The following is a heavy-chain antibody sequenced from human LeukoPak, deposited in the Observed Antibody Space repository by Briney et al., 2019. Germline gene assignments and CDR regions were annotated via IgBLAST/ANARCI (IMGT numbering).Heavy chain of an antibody. Sequence: GGSLRLSCAASGFTFSSYGMHWVRQAPGKGLEWVAFIRYDGSNKYYADSVKGRFTISRDNSKNTLYLQMNSLRAEDTAVYYCAKGGLGGGILRGAAVTETVWGKGTTVTVSS. CDR1: GFTFSSYG. J-gene: IGHJ6*04. V-gene: IGHV3-30*02. D-gene: IGHD6-19*01. CDR3: AKGGLGGGILRGAAVTETV. CDR2: IRYDGSNK.